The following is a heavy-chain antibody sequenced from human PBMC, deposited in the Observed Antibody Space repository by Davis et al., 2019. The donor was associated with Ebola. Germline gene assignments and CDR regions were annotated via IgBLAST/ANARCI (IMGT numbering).Heavy chain of an antibody. Sequence: SETLSLTCTVSGGSISSYYWSWIRQPPGKGLEWIGYIYYSGSTNYNTSLKSRVTISVDTSKNPFSLKLSFVTAADTADYYCARDGLWFGELWGMDVWGQGTTVTVSS. CDR3: ARDGLWFGELWGMDV. CDR2: IYYSGST. CDR1: GGSISSYY. J-gene: IGHJ6*02. D-gene: IGHD3-10*01. V-gene: IGHV4-59*01.